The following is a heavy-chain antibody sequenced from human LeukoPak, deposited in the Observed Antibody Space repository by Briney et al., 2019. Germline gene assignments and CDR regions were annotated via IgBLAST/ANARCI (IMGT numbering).Heavy chain of an antibody. CDR3: ARGSYFYGSGSFMGSDY. CDR2: INAGNGNT. CDR1: GYTFTNYA. J-gene: IGHJ4*02. Sequence: ASVKVSCKASGYTFTNYAIHWVRQAPGQRLEWMGWINAGNGNTEYSQNLQDRVTITRDTSATTAYMELSSLRSEDTAVYYCARGSYFYGSGSFMGSDYWGQGTLVTVSS. D-gene: IGHD3-10*01. V-gene: IGHV1-3*01.